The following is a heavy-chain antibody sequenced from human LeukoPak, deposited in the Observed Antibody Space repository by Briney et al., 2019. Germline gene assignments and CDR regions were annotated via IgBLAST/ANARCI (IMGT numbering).Heavy chain of an antibody. CDR2: ISAYNGNT. CDR1: GYTFTSYG. D-gene: IGHD6-19*01. CDR3: ARDRLGPDSSGWDNFDY. J-gene: IGHJ4*02. V-gene: IGHV1-18*04. Sequence: ASVKVSCKASGYTFTSYGISWVRQAPGQGLEWMGWISAYNGNTNYAQNLQGRVTMTTDTSTSTAYMELRSLRSDDTAVYYCARDRLGPDSSGWDNFDYWGQGALVTVSS.